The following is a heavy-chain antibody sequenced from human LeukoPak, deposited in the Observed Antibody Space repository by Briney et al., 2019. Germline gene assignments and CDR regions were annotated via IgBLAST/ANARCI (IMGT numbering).Heavy chain of an antibody. J-gene: IGHJ5*02. V-gene: IGHV3-23*01. CDR2: ISGSGGST. CDR1: GFTFSSYA. CDR3: AKDQEDIVVVVAATQSFDP. Sequence: GGSLRLSCAASGFTFSSYAMSWVLQAPGKGLEWVSAISGSGGSTYYADSVKGRFTISRDNSKNTLYLQMNSLRAVDTAVYYCAKDQEDIVVVVAATQSFDPWGQGTLVTVSS. D-gene: IGHD2-15*01.